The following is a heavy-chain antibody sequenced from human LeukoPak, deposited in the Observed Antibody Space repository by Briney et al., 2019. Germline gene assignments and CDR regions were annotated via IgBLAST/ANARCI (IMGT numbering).Heavy chain of an antibody. J-gene: IGHJ4*02. V-gene: IGHV4-4*02. CDR3: ASGEAVAGTLGY. D-gene: IGHD6-19*01. CDR2: IYHSGST. CDR1: GGSISSSNW. Sequence: TSENLSLTCAVSGGSISSSNWWSWVRQPPGKGLEWIGEIYHSGSTNYNPSLKSRVTISVDKSKNQFSLKLSSVTAADTAVYYCASGEAVAGTLGYWGQGTLVTVSS.